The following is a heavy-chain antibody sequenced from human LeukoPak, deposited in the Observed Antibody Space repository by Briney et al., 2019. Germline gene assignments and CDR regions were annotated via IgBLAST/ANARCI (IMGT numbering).Heavy chain of an antibody. Sequence: GGSLRLSCAASKFTFTTSWMTWVRQAPGKGLEWVPNINGDGSERTYVDSVKGRFTVSRDNAKNSLYLQMNSLRVDDTAVYYCARDNAYNWFDPWGQGTLVTVSS. CDR2: INGDGSER. J-gene: IGHJ5*02. CDR1: KFTFTTSW. V-gene: IGHV3-7*01. CDR3: ARDNAYNWFDP.